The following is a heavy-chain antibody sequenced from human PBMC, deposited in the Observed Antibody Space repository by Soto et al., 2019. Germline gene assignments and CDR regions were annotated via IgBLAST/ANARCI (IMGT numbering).Heavy chain of an antibody. CDR1: GGSISSSSYY. CDR2: IYYSGST. CDR3: ARRREDDYGDRYFDY. D-gene: IGHD4-17*01. Sequence: SENLSLTCTVSGGSISSSSYYWGWIRQPPGKGLEWIGSIYYSGSTYYNPSLKSRVTISVDTSKNQFSLKLSSVTAADTAVYYCARRREDDYGDRYFDYWGQGTLVTVSS. V-gene: IGHV4-39*01. J-gene: IGHJ4*02.